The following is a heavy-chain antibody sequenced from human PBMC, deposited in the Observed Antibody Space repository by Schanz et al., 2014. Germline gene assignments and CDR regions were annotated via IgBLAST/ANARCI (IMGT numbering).Heavy chain of an antibody. Sequence: QVQLVQSGAEVKKPGASVKVSCKASGYTFTSYYMHWVRQAPGQGLEWMGWISPYNGHTTYAQKFQDRVTMTTDTSTGITSLELRNLKSDDTAVYYCARDRVSFVRGPLGVDWGQGTQVIVSS. J-gene: IGHJ4*02. D-gene: IGHD3-10*01. CDR2: ISPYNGHT. CDR3: ARDRVSFVRGPLGVD. V-gene: IGHV1-18*04. CDR1: GYTFTSYY.